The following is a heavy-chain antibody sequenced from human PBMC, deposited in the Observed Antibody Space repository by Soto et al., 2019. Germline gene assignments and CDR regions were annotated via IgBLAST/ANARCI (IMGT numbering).Heavy chain of an antibody. J-gene: IGHJ4*02. CDR2: MYYGGST. V-gene: IGHV4-59*01. CDR1: GGSIRTYY. CDR3: ARSTGYGDSYFDY. D-gene: IGHD4-17*01. Sequence: QVQLQESGPGLVKPSETLSLTCTVSGGSIRTYYWNWIRQPPGKGLEWIGYMYYGGSTNYNPSLKRRVAVSGDTSKNDFSLKLTSVTAADTAVYYCARSTGYGDSYFDYWGRGNLVTVSS.